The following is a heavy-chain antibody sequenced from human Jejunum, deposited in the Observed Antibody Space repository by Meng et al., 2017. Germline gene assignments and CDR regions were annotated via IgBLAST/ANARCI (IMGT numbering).Heavy chain of an antibody. CDR2: IFSNDEK. CDR1: GFSLSNARMG. J-gene: IGHJ4*02. D-gene: IGHD3-22*01. V-gene: IGHV2-26*01. Sequence: SGPTLVKPTETLTLTCTVSGFSLSNARMGVSWIRQPPGKALEWLAHIFSNDEKSYSTSLKSRLTISKDTSKSQVVLTMTNMDPVDTATYYCARIYYYDSSGRSSEYDYWGQGTLVTVSS. CDR3: ARIYYYDSSGRSSEYDY.